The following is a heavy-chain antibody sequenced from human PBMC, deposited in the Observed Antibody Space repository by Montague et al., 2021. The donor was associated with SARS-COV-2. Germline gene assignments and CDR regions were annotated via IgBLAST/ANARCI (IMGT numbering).Heavy chain of an antibody. J-gene: IGHJ4*02. Sequence: SETLSLTCTVSGGSISSPDYYWGWIRQSPGKGLEWIGSISYTGGTYYNPSPRSRVSFSMDTSKNHFSLSLSSVTVADTAVYFCARQLPSYCATNKCYAYYFDGWGQGALVTVSS. D-gene: IGHD2-8*01. V-gene: IGHV4-39*01. CDR1: GGSISSPDYY. CDR2: ISYTGGT. CDR3: ARQLPSYCATNKCYAYYFDG.